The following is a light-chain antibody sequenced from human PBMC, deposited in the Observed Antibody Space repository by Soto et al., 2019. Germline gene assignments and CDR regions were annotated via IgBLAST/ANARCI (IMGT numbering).Light chain of an antibody. CDR1: QTISSW. CDR3: LQDYTYPWT. CDR2: KAS. J-gene: IGKJ1*01. V-gene: IGKV1-5*03. Sequence: DIQMTQSPSTLSGSVGDRVTITCRASQTISSWLAWYQQKPGKAPKLLIYKASTLQSEVPSRFSGSGSGTDFTLTISSLQPEDFATYYCLQDYTYPWTFGQGTKVDIK.